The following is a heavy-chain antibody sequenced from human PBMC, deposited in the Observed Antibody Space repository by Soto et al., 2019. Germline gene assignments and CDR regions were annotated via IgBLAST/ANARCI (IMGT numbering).Heavy chain of an antibody. Sequence: EVQLVESGGGLVQPGGSLRLSCAASEFIFSSYSMNWVRQAPGKGLEWVSYISSTSNTIYYADSVKGRFTISRDNAQNSLYLQMNSLRDEDTAVYYCARGGIQLWPSLVYWGQGTLVIVSS. CDR3: ARGGIQLWPSLVY. D-gene: IGHD5-18*01. CDR2: ISSTSNTI. V-gene: IGHV3-48*02. J-gene: IGHJ4*02. CDR1: EFIFSSYS.